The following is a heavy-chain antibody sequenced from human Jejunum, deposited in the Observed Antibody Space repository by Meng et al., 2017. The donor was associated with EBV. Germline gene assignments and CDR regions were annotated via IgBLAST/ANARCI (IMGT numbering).Heavy chain of an antibody. D-gene: IGHD3-16*01. J-gene: IGHJ2*01. Sequence: QVVLVQSGAEVKKPGASVKVSCKASAYTFAGYYMHWVRQAPGQGLEWMGRINPNSGGANYAQKFQGRVTMTRDTSISTAYMELSRLRSDDTAVYYCAREGLVGDLRYFDLWGRGTLVTVSS. CDR2: INPNSGGA. CDR1: AYTFAGYY. CDR3: AREGLVGDLRYFDL. V-gene: IGHV1-2*06.